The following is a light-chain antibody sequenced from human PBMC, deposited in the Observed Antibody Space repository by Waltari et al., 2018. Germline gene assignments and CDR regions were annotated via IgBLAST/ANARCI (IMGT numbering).Light chain of an antibody. Sequence: DIRMTQSPSSLSASVGDRVSITCRASQSINTALNWYQQKAGRAPKLLIHSAFNLRTGVPARFSGSGSGTEFTLTITNVQPEDFATYYCQQTYSPVMYTFGQGTRLELK. CDR1: QSINTA. J-gene: IGKJ2*01. CDR3: QQTYSPVMYT. V-gene: IGKV1-39*01. CDR2: SAF.